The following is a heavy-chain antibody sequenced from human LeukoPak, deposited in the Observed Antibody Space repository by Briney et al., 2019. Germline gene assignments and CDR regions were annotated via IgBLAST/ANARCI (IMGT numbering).Heavy chain of an antibody. CDR3: ARQRGSGSFSWSDP. J-gene: IGHJ5*02. Sequence: SETLSLTCTVSGGSISSYYWSWIRQPPGKGLEWIGYIYYSGSTNYNPSLKSRVTISVDTSKNQFSLKLSSVTAADTAVYYCARQRGSGSFSWSDPWGQGTLVTVSS. D-gene: IGHD3-10*01. CDR2: IYYSGST. CDR1: GGSISSYY. V-gene: IGHV4-59*08.